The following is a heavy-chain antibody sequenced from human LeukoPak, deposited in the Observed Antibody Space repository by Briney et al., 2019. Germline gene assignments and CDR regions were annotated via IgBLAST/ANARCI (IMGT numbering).Heavy chain of an antibody. V-gene: IGHV3-9*01. CDR1: GFTFDDYA. J-gene: IGHJ4*02. D-gene: IGHD3-10*01. Sequence: GGSLRLSCAASGFTFDDYAMHWVRQAPGKGLEWVSGISWNSGSIGYADSVKGRFTISRDNAKNSLYLQMNSLGAEDTALYYCAKGEGGLFSPLDYWGQGTLVTVSS. CDR3: AKGEGGLFSPLDY. CDR2: ISWNSGSI.